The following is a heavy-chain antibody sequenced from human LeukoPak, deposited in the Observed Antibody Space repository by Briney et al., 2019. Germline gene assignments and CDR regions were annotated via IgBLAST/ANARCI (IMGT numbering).Heavy chain of an antibody. J-gene: IGHJ4*02. CDR1: GFTVSSNY. D-gene: IGHD6-13*01. CDR2: IYSGGST. CDR3: ARAGYSSIWYGNYFDY. Sequence: GGSLRLSCAASGFTVSSNYMSWVRQAPGKGLEWVSVIYSGGSTYYADSVKGRFTISRDNSKNTLYLQLNSLRAEDTAVYYCARAGYSSIWYGNYFDYWGQGTLVTVSS. V-gene: IGHV3-53*05.